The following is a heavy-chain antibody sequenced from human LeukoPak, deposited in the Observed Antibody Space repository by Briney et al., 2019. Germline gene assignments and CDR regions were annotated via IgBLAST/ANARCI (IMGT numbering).Heavy chain of an antibody. J-gene: IGHJ4*02. CDR3: AIQYYDFWSGSIY. Sequence: GGSLRLSCAASGFTFSNYAMNWVRQAPGKGLEWVSGINWNGGSTGYADSVKGRFTISRDNAKNSLYLQMNSLRAEDTALYYCAIQYYDFWSGSIYWGQGTLVTVSS. CDR2: INWNGGST. V-gene: IGHV3-20*04. D-gene: IGHD3-3*01. CDR1: GFTFSNYA.